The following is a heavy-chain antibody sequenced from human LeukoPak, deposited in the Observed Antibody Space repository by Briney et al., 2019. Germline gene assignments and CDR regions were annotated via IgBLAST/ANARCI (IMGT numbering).Heavy chain of an antibody. Sequence: GGSLRLSCAASGFTFSSYAMSWVRQAPGEGLEWVSYISSSGSTIYYADSVKGRFTISRDNAKNSLYLQMNSLRAEDTAVYYCAELGITMIGGVWGKGTTVTISS. V-gene: IGHV3-48*03. CDR2: ISSSGSTI. J-gene: IGHJ6*04. CDR3: AELGITMIGGV. CDR1: GFTFSSYA. D-gene: IGHD3-10*02.